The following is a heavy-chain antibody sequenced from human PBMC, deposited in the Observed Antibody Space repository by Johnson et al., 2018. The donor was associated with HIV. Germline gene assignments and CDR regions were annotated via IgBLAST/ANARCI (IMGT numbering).Heavy chain of an antibody. J-gene: IGHJ3*02. D-gene: IGHD1-1*01. CDR1: GFSISDYY. CDR2: IGRSGTTI. CDR3: ARGGYNWNDFLNDAFDM. V-gene: IGHV3-11*04. Sequence: VPLLESGGGLVKPGGSLRLSCAASGFSISDYYMSWIRQAPGTGLEWISYIGRSGTTIYYADYVKCRFTISRDNTKNSLYLQMNSLRAEDTAVYYCARGGYNWNDFLNDAFDMWGQGTVVTVSS.